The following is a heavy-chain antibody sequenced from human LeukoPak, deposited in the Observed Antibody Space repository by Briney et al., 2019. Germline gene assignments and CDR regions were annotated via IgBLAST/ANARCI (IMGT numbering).Heavy chain of an antibody. D-gene: IGHD3-9*01. CDR1: GFTFSSYG. Sequence: GSLRLSCAASGFTFSSYGMHWVRQAPGKGLEWVAFIRYDGSNKYYADSVKGRFTISRDNSKNTLYLQMNSLRAEDTAVYYCAKSPYDILTGGIDYWGQGTLVTVSS. CDR3: AKSPYDILTGGIDY. J-gene: IGHJ4*02. V-gene: IGHV3-30*02. CDR2: IRYDGSNK.